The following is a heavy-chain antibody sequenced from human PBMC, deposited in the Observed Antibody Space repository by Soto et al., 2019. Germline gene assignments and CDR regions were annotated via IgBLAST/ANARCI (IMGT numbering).Heavy chain of an antibody. CDR1: GGSISDYY. D-gene: IGHD6-13*01. CDR3: ARRTWSTWCFDY. Sequence: SETLSLTCSVSGGSISDYYWSWIRQPPGKGLEWIGYVYYSGSTSYNPSLQSRVTISVDTSKNQFSLKLSSVTAADTAVYFCARRTWSTWCFDYWGQGTLVTVSS. J-gene: IGHJ4*02. CDR2: VYYSGST. V-gene: IGHV4-59*08.